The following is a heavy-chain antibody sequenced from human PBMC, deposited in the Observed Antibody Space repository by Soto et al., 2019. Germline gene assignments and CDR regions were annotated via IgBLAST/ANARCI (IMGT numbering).Heavy chain of an antibody. Sequence: QVQLVQSGAEVKKPGASVKISCKASGYTFTTYYMHWVRQAPGQGLEWMGIINPSGGNTNYSQRFQGRVTRTRDTPTSTVYKELSRLTFEDTAVYYCARAAVAGRRFDYWGQGTLVTVSS. CDR1: GYTFTTYY. CDR3: ARAAVAGRRFDY. D-gene: IGHD6-19*01. J-gene: IGHJ4*02. V-gene: IGHV1-46*01. CDR2: INPSGGNT.